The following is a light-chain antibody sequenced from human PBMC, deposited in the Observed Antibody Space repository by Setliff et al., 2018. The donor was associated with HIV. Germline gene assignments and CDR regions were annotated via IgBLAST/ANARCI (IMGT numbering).Light chain of an antibody. CDR2: ELS. J-gene: IGLJ1*01. Sequence: SVLTQPPSASGSPGQSVAISCTGTSSDIGSHNHVSWYQQYPGKAPKLMIYELSQRPSGVPDRFSGSKSGNTASLTVSGLQAEDEADYYCASYAGDGVHDIYGFGTGTKVTV. CDR1: SSDIGSHNH. V-gene: IGLV2-8*01. CDR3: ASYAGDGVHDIYG.